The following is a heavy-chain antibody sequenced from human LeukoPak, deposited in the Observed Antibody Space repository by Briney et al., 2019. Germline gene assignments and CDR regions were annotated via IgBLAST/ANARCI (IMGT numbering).Heavy chain of an antibody. D-gene: IGHD4/OR15-4a*01. CDR2: AKQDGSER. Sequence: PGGSLRLSCAASGFTFSSYWMSWVRQAPGKGLVWVANAKQDGSERYYVGSVRGRFTISRDNAKNSLYLQMNSLRAEDTAVYYCAREGAYYLDSWGQGTLVAVSS. V-gene: IGHV3-7*01. CDR1: GFTFSSYW. CDR3: AREGAYYLDS. J-gene: IGHJ4*02.